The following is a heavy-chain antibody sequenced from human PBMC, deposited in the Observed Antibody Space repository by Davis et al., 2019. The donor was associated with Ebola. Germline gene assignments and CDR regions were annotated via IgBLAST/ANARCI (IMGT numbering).Heavy chain of an antibody. CDR3: AKWGCSGGSCYGIDY. J-gene: IGHJ4*02. CDR1: GFTFSNYG. Sequence: HTGGSLRLSCAATGFTFSNYGMHWVRQAPGKGLVWVSRSNSDGSSTTYADSVKGRFTISRDNSKNTLYLQMNSLRAEDTAVYYCAKWGCSGGSCYGIDYWGQGTLVTVSS. D-gene: IGHD2-15*01. V-gene: IGHV3-74*01. CDR2: SNSDGSST.